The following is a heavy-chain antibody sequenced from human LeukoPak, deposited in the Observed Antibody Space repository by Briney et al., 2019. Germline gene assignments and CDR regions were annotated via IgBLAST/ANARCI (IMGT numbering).Heavy chain of an antibody. D-gene: IGHD6-19*01. CDR1: GFTFSSYA. J-gene: IGHJ4*02. CDR2: ISGSGGST. Sequence: GGSLRLSCAASGFTFSSYAMSWVRQAPGKGLEWVPAISGSGGSTYSADSVKGRFTISRDNSKNTLYLQMNSLRAEDTAVYYCAKDLYSSGWYYFDYWGQGTLVTVSS. V-gene: IGHV3-23*01. CDR3: AKDLYSSGWYYFDY.